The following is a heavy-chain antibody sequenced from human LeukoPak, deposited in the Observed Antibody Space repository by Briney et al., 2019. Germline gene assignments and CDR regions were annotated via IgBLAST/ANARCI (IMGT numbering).Heavy chain of an antibody. CDR1: GFTVSGNY. Sequence: PGGSLRLSCAASGFTVSGNYMSWGRQAPGKGLEWGSVIYSGGGTSYAGSVMGRFTISRDKSKNTLYLQMNSLRAEDTAVYYCAGRHLAYCGGDCPWGQGTLVTVSS. J-gene: IGHJ5*02. D-gene: IGHD2-21*02. V-gene: IGHV3-66*01. CDR2: IYSGGGT. CDR3: AGRHLAYCGGDCP.